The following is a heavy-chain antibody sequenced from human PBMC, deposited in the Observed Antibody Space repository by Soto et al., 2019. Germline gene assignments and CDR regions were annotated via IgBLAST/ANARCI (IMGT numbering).Heavy chain of an antibody. Sequence: PGESLKISCKGSGDIFANYWIGWVRQLPGKGLEWMGIIYAGDSDTRYSPSFQGRVTISADKSISTAFLQWSSLEASDTAMYYCATRGQWELLTLDSWGQGTLVTVSS. CDR1: GDIFANYW. V-gene: IGHV5-51*01. D-gene: IGHD1-26*01. J-gene: IGHJ4*02. CDR3: ATRGQWELLTLDS. CDR2: IYAGDSDT.